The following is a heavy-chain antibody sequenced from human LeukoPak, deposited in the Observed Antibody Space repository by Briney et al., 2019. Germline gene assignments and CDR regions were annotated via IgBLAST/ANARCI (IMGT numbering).Heavy chain of an antibody. D-gene: IGHD3-10*01. CDR2: IKQDESEK. Sequence: GGSLRLSCAASGFTFSKYWMTWVRQAPGKGLEWVANIKQDESEKYYGDSVKGRITVSRDNAKNSLYLQMNSLRAEDTAVYYCARDKEEMVRAPYAFGIWGQGTMVTVSS. J-gene: IGHJ3*02. V-gene: IGHV3-7*01. CDR1: GFTFSKYW. CDR3: ARDKEEMVRAPYAFGI.